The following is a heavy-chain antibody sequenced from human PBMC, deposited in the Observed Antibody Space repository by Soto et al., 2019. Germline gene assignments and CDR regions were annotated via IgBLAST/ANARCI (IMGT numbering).Heavy chain of an antibody. CDR3: AKVYYDGGAYYYYGMDV. CDR1: GFTFSSYA. Sequence: PGGSLRLSCVASGFTFSSYAMNWVRQAPGKGLEWVSTISGSYSTYYADSVKGRFTISRDNSKNTLYLQMNSLRAEDTAVYYRAKVYYDGGAYYYYGMDVWGQGTTVTVSS. J-gene: IGHJ6*02. CDR2: ISGSYST. D-gene: IGHD3-22*01. V-gene: IGHV3-23*01.